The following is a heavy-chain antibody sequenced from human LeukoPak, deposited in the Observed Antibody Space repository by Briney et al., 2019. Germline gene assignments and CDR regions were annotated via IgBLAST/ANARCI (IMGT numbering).Heavy chain of an antibody. Sequence: GGSLRLSWAASGFTFSSYAMSWVRQAPGKGLEWVSAISGSGGSTYYADSVKGRFTISRDNSKNTLYLQMNSLRAEDTAVYYCAKVRDSSGWKDYWGQGTLVTVSS. CDR3: AKVRDSSGWKDY. CDR2: ISGSGGST. CDR1: GFTFSSYA. D-gene: IGHD6-19*01. V-gene: IGHV3-23*01. J-gene: IGHJ4*02.